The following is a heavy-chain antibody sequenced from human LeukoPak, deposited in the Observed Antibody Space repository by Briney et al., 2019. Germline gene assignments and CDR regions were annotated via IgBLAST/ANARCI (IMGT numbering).Heavy chain of an antibody. Sequence: GSLRLSCAASGYTFSSYSMNWVRQAPGKGLEWVSSISSSSSSYIYYADSVKGRFTISRDNAKNSLYLQMNSLRAEDTAVYYCAGSYGSGSPFDCWGQGTLVTVSS. J-gene: IGHJ4*02. CDR2: ISSSSSSYI. CDR1: GYTFSSYS. V-gene: IGHV3-21*01. D-gene: IGHD3-10*01. CDR3: AGSYGSGSPFDC.